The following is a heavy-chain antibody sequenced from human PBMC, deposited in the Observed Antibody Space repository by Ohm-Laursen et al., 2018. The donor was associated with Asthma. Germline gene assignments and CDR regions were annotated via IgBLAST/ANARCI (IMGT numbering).Heavy chain of an antibody. Sequence: GSLRLSCAAPGFTFSSYSMNWVRQAPGKGLEWVSYISSSSSTIYYADSVKGRFTISRDNAKNSLYLQMNSLRAEDTAVYYCAKDGHYDSSGYYSLGYWGQGTLVTVSS. CDR2: ISSSSSTI. D-gene: IGHD3-22*01. CDR3: AKDGHYDSSGYYSLGY. J-gene: IGHJ4*02. V-gene: IGHV3-48*01. CDR1: GFTFSSYS.